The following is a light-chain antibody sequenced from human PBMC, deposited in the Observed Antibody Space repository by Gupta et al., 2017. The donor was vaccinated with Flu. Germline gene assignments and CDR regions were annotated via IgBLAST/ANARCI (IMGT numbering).Light chain of an antibody. V-gene: IGLV5-45*01. CDR3: VIWHSSAWV. CDR1: SGINVGTSK. CDR2: YKSDSDK. J-gene: IGLJ2*01. Sequence: CTLRSGINVGTSKIYWYQQKPGSPPQYLLTYKSDSDKQQGSGVPSRFSGYKDASANAGILLISGLQSEDEADYYCVIWHSSAWVFGGGTKLTVL.